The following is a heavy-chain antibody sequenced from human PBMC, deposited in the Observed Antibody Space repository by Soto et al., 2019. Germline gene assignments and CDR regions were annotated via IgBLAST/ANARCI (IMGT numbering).Heavy chain of an antibody. J-gene: IGHJ4*02. CDR2: IYPGDSGT. D-gene: IGHD5-12*01. CDR3: ATRYSGSYYFDY. V-gene: IGHV5-51*01. CDR1: GYSFTDYW. Sequence: PGESLKISCAASGYSFTDYWIAWVRQMPGKGPEWMGLIYPGDSGTRYNPSFQGQVTISADKSITTIYLQWSSLKASDTAMYYCATRYSGSYYFDYWGQGTLVTVSS.